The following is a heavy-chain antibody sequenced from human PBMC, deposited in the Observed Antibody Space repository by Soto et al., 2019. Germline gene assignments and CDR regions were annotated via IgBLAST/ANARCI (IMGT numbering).Heavy chain of an antibody. CDR2: IYYSGST. Sequence: SETLSLTCTVSGGSISSSSYYWGWIRQPPGKGLEWIGSIYYSGSTYYNPSLKSRVTISVDTSKNQFSLKLSSVTAADTAVYYCARRPHPRGVIITDPAIEEYYYYGMDVWGQGTTVTVSS. CDR3: ARRPHPRGVIITDPAIEEYYYYGMDV. D-gene: IGHD3-10*01. CDR1: GGSISSSSYY. J-gene: IGHJ6*02. V-gene: IGHV4-39*01.